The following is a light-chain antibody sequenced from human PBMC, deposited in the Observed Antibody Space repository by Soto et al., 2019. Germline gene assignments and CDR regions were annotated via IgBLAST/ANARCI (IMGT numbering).Light chain of an antibody. V-gene: IGKV3-15*01. CDR3: QQVSGYPLN. CDR1: QNISRS. J-gene: IGKJ4*01. CDR2: GAS. Sequence: EIVMTQPPVTLSVSPGERATLSCRASQNISRSLAWYQQKPGQGPSLLIYGASTRATGIPARFSGSGSGTEFTLTISSLQPEDFATYYCQQVSGYPLNFGGGTKVDIK.